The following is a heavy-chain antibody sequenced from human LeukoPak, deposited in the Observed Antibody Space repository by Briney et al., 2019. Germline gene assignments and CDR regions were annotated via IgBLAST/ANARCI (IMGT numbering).Heavy chain of an antibody. V-gene: IGHV3-30*02. Sequence: GGSLRLSCAASGFTFSNYALTWVRQAPGKGLEWVAFIRYDGSNKYYADSLKGRFTISRDNSKNTLYLQMNSLRAEDTAVYYCAKDRPEQQLVWGFDYWGQGTLVTVSS. CDR2: IRYDGSNK. CDR3: AKDRPEQQLVWGFDY. CDR1: GFTFSNYA. D-gene: IGHD6-13*01. J-gene: IGHJ4*02.